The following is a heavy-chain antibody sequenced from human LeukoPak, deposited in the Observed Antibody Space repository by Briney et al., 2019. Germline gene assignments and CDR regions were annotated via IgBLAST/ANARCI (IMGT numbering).Heavy chain of an antibody. V-gene: IGHV1-69*04. CDR2: IIPILGIA. J-gene: IGHJ4*02. CDR3: ARVSSSWYLRPGY. D-gene: IGHD6-13*01. Sequence: SVKASCKASGGTFSSYAISWVRQAPGQGLEWMGRIIPILGIANYAQKFQGRVTITADKSTSTAYMELSSLRSEDTAVYYCARVSSSWYLRPGYWGQGTLVTVSS. CDR1: GGTFSSYA.